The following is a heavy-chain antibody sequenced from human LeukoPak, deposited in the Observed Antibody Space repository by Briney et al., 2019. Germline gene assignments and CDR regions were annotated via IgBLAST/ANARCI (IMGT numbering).Heavy chain of an antibody. CDR2: FDPEDGET. V-gene: IGHV1-24*01. J-gene: IGHJ6*02. Sequence: VKVSCKASGYTFTGYYMHWVRQAPGKGLEWMGGFDPEDGETIYAQKFQGRVTMTEDTSTDTAYMELSSLRSEDTAVYYCATYSEIGDVWGQGTTVTVSS. CDR1: GYTFTGYY. D-gene: IGHD2-15*01. CDR3: ATYSEIGDV.